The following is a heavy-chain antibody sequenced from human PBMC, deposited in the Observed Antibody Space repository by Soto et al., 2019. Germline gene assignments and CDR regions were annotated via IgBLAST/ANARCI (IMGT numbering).Heavy chain of an antibody. Sequence: PSETLSLTCTVSGGSFRSYYWSWIRQPPGKGLEWIGYVYYSGGTNYNPSLKSRVTISVDTSKNQFSLKLSSVTAADTAVYYCARHGGGYGRHTPFDSWGQGALVTVSS. CDR1: GGSFRSYY. V-gene: IGHV4-59*08. D-gene: IGHD5-12*01. J-gene: IGHJ4*02. CDR2: VYYSGGT. CDR3: ARHGGGYGRHTPFDS.